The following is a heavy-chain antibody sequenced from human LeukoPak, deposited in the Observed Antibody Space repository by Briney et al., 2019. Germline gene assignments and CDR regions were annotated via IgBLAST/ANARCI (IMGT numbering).Heavy chain of an antibody. CDR3: ARDPVVIAAAGDY. CDR2: IYSGGST. Sequence: GGSLRLSCAASGFTVSSNYMSWVRQAPGKGLERVSVIYSGGSTYYADSVKGRFTISRDNSKNTLYLQMNSLRAEDTAVYYCARDPVVIAAAGDYWGQGTLVTVSS. V-gene: IGHV3-66*01. D-gene: IGHD6-13*01. CDR1: GFTVSSNY. J-gene: IGHJ4*02.